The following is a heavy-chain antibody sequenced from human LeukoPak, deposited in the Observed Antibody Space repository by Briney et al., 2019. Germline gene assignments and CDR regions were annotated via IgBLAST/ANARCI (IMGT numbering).Heavy chain of an antibody. CDR3: ARDQGIVGAMYYFDY. CDR1: GFTFSSYS. J-gene: IGHJ4*02. D-gene: IGHD1-26*01. V-gene: IGHV3-21*01. Sequence: PGGSLRLSCAASGFTFSSYSMNWVRQAPGKGLEWGSSISSSSSYIYYADSVKGRFTISRDNAKNSLYLQMNSLRAEDTAVYYCARDQGIVGAMYYFDYWGQGTLVTVSS. CDR2: ISSSSSYI.